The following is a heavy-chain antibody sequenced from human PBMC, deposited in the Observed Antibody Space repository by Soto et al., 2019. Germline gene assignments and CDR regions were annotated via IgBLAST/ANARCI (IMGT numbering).Heavy chain of an antibody. CDR1: GGSISSYY. Sequence: SETLSLTCTVSGGSISSYYWSWIRQPPGKGLEWIGYIYYSGSTNYNPSLKSRVTISVDTSKNQFSLKLSSVTAANTAVYYCARETGVAASSFDYWGQGTLVTVSS. J-gene: IGHJ4*02. CDR3: ARETGVAASSFDY. D-gene: IGHD6-13*01. V-gene: IGHV4-59*01. CDR2: IYYSGST.